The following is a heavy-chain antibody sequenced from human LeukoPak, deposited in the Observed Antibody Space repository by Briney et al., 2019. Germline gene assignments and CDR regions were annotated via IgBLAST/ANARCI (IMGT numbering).Heavy chain of an antibody. D-gene: IGHD3-10*01. CDR2: INPNSGGT. V-gene: IGHV1-2*02. Sequence: ASVKVSCKASGYTFTGYYMHWVRQAPGQGLEWMGWINPNSGGTNYAQKFQGRVTMTRDTSISTAYMELSRLRSDDTAVYYCARVLHYTMVRGVISYDFDYWGQGTLVTVSS. J-gene: IGHJ4*02. CDR3: ARVLHYTMVRGVISYDFDY. CDR1: GYTFTGYY.